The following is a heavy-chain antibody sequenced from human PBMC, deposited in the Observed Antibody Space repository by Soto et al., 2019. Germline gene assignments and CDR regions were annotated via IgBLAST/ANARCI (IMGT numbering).Heavy chain of an antibody. CDR3: ARDLLSLLWFGEASYYFDY. CDR1: GFTFSSYG. J-gene: IGHJ4*02. CDR2: IWYDGSNK. V-gene: IGHV3-33*01. D-gene: IGHD3-10*01. Sequence: QVQLVESGGGVVQPGRSLRLSCAASGFTFSSYGMHWVRQAPGKGLEWVAVIWYDGSNKYYADSVKGRFTISRDNSKNTLYLQMNSLRAEDTAVYYCARDLLSLLWFGEASYYFDYWGQGTLVTVSS.